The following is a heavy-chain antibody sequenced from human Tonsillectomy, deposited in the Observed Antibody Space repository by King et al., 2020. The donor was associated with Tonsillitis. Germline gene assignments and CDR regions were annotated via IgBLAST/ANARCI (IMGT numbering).Heavy chain of an antibody. D-gene: IGHD1-26*01. Sequence: VQLVESGGGLVKPGGSLRLSCAASGFTFSNAWMSWVRQAPGKGLEWVGRIKSKTDGGTTDYAAPVKGRFTISRDDSKNTLYLQMNSLKTEDTAVYYCTTDLVGATNYYYMDVWGKGTTVTVSS. CDR3: TTDLVGATNYYYMDV. J-gene: IGHJ6*03. CDR1: GFTFSNAW. V-gene: IGHV3-15*01. CDR2: IKSKTDGGTT.